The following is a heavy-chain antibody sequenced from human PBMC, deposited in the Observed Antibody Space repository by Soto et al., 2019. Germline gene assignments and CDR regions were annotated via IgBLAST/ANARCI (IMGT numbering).Heavy chain of an antibody. CDR1: GGSISSGGYY. Sequence: PSETLSLTCTVAGGSISSGGYYWSWIRQHPGKGLEWIGYIYYSGSTYYNPSLKSRLTISVDTSKNQFSLKLTSVTAADTAVYYCARVTTLTPYFDYWGQGALVTVSS. J-gene: IGHJ4*02. CDR2: IYYSGST. CDR3: ARVTTLTPYFDY. D-gene: IGHD4-4*01. V-gene: IGHV4-31*03.